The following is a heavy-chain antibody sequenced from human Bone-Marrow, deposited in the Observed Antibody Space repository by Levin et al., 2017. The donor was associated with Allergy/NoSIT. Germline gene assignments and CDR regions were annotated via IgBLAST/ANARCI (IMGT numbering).Heavy chain of an antibody. CDR2: ISSSSRTI. Sequence: GESLKISCAASGFAFRGNWMNWVRQAPGKGLEWISYISSSSRTIFYADSVKGRFTISRDNANDSVSLQMNNLRADDTAVYFCVRSMKTSPLWGPGTLVTVSS. V-gene: IGHV3-48*01. J-gene: IGHJ4*02. D-gene: IGHD2/OR15-2a*01. CDR3: VRSMKTSPL. CDR1: GFAFRGNW.